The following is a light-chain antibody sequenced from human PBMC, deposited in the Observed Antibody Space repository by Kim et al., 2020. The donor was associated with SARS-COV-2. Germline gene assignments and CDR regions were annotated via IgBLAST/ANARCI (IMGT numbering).Light chain of an antibody. J-gene: IGLJ2*01. CDR2: ASH. CDR3: AAWDDRVDGPV. Sequence: ELTQPPSVSGTPGQWVTISCSGGSSNIGNHAVNWYQQLPGAAPKLLVYASHQRPSGVPDRFSGSKSGTSASLVIRGLRSEDEADYLCAAWDDRVDGPVFGGGTQLTVL. V-gene: IGLV1-44*01. CDR1: SSNIGNHA.